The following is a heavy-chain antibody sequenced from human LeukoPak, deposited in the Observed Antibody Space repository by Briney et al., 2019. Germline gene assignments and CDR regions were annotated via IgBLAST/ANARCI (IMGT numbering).Heavy chain of an antibody. Sequence: ASVNVSCTASGYTFTSYYMHWVRQAPGQGLEWMGIINPSGGSTSYAQKFQGRVTMTRDTSTSTVYMELSSLRSEDTAVYYCARDYYGDAFDIWGEGTMVTVSS. CDR3: ARDYYGDAFDI. V-gene: IGHV1-46*01. CDR1: GYTFTSYY. D-gene: IGHD3-22*01. CDR2: INPSGGST. J-gene: IGHJ3*02.